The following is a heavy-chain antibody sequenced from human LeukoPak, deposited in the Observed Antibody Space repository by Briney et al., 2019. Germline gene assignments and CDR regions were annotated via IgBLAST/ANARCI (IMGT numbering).Heavy chain of an antibody. D-gene: IGHD3-9*01. V-gene: IGHV3-21*01. CDR1: GFTFSSYS. Sequence: GGSLRLSCAASGFTFSSYSMNWVRQAPGNGLEWVSSISSSSSYIYYADSVKGRFTISRDNAKNSLYLQMNSLRAEDTAVYYCARSRYFDWLMDYWGQGTLVTVSS. J-gene: IGHJ4*02. CDR2: ISSSSSYI. CDR3: ARSRYFDWLMDY.